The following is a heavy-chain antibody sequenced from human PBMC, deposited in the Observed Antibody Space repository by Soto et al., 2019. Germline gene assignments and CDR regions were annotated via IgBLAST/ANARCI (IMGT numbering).Heavy chain of an antibody. CDR1: GYTFTGYY. Sequence: ASVKVSCKASGYTFTGYYMHWVRQAPGQGLEWMGWINPNSGGTNYAQKFQGWVTMTRDTSISTAYMELSRLRSDDTAVYYCARGYYDIWTGYYKKGPLGYWGQGTLVTVS. J-gene: IGHJ4*02. V-gene: IGHV1-2*04. D-gene: IGHD3-9*01. CDR3: ARGYYDIWTGYYKKGPLGY. CDR2: INPNSGGT.